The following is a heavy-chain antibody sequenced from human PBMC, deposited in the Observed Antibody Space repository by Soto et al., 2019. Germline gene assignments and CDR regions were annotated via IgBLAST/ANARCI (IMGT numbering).Heavy chain of an antibody. V-gene: IGHV3-20*04. CDR3: ARDYCSGGSCYGGGYYYYGMDV. Sequence: VQLVESGGGVVQPGRSLRLSCAASGFTFSSYGMHWVRQAPGKGLEWVSGINWNGGSTGYADSVKGRFTISRDNAKNSLYLQMNSLRAEDTALYYCARDYCSGGSCYGGGYYYYGMDVWGQGTTVTVSS. D-gene: IGHD2-15*01. J-gene: IGHJ6*02. CDR2: INWNGGST. CDR1: GFTFSSYG.